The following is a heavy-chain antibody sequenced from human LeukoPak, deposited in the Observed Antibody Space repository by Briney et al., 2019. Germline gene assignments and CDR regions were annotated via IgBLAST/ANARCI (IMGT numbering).Heavy chain of an antibody. Sequence: ASVKVSCKASGYTFTGYYMHWVRQAPGQGLEWMGWINPNSGGTNYAQKFPCRVTMPRDTSISTAYMELSRLRSDDTAVYYCARVLITMVRGAPLVGYWGQGTLVTVSS. CDR1: GYTFTGYY. CDR2: INPNSGGT. J-gene: IGHJ4*02. CDR3: ARVLITMVRGAPLVGY. D-gene: IGHD3-10*01. V-gene: IGHV1-2*02.